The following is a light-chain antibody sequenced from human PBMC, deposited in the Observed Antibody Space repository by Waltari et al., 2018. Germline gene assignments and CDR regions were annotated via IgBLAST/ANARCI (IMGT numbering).Light chain of an antibody. J-gene: IGLJ2*01. V-gene: IGLV2-23*02. CDR2: DVS. CDR1: SSDVGGYNY. Sequence: QSALTQPASVSGSPGQSHTISCTGTSSDVGGYNYVSCYQQHPGKAPNLMIYDVSKRPSGVSNRFSGSKSGNTASLTISGLQAEDEADYYCCSYAGSVVFGGGTKLTVL. CDR3: CSYAGSVV.